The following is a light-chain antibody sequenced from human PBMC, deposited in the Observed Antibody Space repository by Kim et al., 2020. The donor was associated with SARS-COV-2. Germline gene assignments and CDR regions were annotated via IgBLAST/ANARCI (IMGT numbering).Light chain of an antibody. V-gene: IGKV3-15*01. CDR2: GAS. CDR3: QQYNNWPMYT. Sequence: VSPGETPALSCRASQSVSSNLAWYQQKPGQAPRLLIYGASTRATGIPARFSGSGSGTEFTLTISSLQSEDFAVYYCQQYNNWPMYTFGQGTKLEIK. CDR1: QSVSSN. J-gene: IGKJ2*01.